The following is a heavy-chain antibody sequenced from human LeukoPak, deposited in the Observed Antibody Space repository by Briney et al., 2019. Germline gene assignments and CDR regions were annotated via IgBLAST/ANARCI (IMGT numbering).Heavy chain of an antibody. D-gene: IGHD3-10*01. Sequence: PGGSLRLSCAASGFTFSSYAMSWVRQAPGKGLEWVSAMSGSGGSTYYADSVKGRFTISRDNSKNTLYLQMNSLKAEDTAVYYCAKDGGVRVRGLFDYWGQGTWVTVSS. CDR2: MSGSGGST. J-gene: IGHJ4*02. CDR1: GFTFSSYA. CDR3: AKDGGVRVRGLFDY. V-gene: IGHV3-23*01.